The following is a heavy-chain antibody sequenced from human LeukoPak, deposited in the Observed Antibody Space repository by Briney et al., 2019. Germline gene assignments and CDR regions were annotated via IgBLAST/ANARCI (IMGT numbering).Heavy chain of an antibody. Sequence: GGSLRLSCAASGFTFSSYGMHWVRQAPGKGLEWVANIKQDGSEKYCVDSVKGRFTISRDNAKNSLYLQMNSLRAEDTAVYYCARDTYVWGSYRPSDGMDVWGQGTTVTVSS. CDR3: ARDTYVWGSYRPSDGMDV. D-gene: IGHD3-16*02. CDR2: IKQDGSEK. J-gene: IGHJ6*02. V-gene: IGHV3-7*01. CDR1: GFTFSSYG.